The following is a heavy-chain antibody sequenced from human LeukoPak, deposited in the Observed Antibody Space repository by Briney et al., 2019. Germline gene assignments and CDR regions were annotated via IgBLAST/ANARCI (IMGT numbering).Heavy chain of an antibody. CDR3: ARDHSRTGGGISFWWFDP. V-gene: IGHV1-46*01. CDR1: GYTFPSYF. D-gene: IGHD3-16*01. J-gene: IGHJ5*02. CDR2: INPTGGST. Sequence: ASVKVSCKASGYTFPSYFMHWVRQAPGQGLEWMGIINPTGGSTTYAQKFQGRVTMTRDTSTSTVYMELSSLRSEDTAIYYCARDHSRTGGGISFWWFDPWGQGTLVTVSS.